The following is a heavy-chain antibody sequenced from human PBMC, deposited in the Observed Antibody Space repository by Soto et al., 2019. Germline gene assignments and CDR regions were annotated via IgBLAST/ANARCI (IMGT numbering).Heavy chain of an antibody. D-gene: IGHD1-26*01. CDR2: IYYSGST. V-gene: IGHV4-59*01. CDR3: ARGGGSYYKYWFDP. CDR1: GDSLNAYY. Sequence: QVQLQESGPGLVKPSETLSLTCTVSGDSLNAYYWNWVRQPPGEGLEWIGYIYYSGSTSYNPSLKSRVTISLDTSKNQFSLKLSAVTAADTAVYYCARGGGSYYKYWFDPWGQGTLVTVSS. J-gene: IGHJ5*02.